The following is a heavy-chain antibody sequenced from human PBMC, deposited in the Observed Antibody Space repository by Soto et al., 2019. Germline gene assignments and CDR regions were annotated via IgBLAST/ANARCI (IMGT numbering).Heavy chain of an antibody. J-gene: IGHJ4*02. D-gene: IGHD1-26*01. Sequence: DVQLVQSGGGLVQPGGSLRLSCAASGFIFSDYYMDWVRQFPVKGLEWVGRTRNKVNNYAPEYAPSVKGRFSISRHDSEDSMYLQLNSLKAEDTAVYYCARDTGGSYDFWGQGALVTVSS. CDR2: TRNKVNNYAP. V-gene: IGHV3-72*01. CDR1: GFIFSDYY. CDR3: ARDTGGSYDF.